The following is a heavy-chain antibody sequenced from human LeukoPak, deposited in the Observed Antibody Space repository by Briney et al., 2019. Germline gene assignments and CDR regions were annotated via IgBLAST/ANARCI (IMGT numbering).Heavy chain of an antibody. CDR3: VRQRIRNGDTDY. J-gene: IGHJ4*02. CDR1: GYSFVTYW. V-gene: IGHV5-51*01. D-gene: IGHD3-3*02. CDR2: IYPGDSDT. Sequence: PGESLKISCKGSGYSFVTYWIAWVRQMPGKGLEYMGIIYPGDSDTRYSPSFEGQVTISADKSISTAYLQWSSLKASDTAMYYCVRQRIRNGDTDYWGQGTLVTVSS.